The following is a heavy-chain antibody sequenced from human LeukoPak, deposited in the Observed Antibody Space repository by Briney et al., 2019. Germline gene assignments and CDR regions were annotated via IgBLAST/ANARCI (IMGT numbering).Heavy chain of an antibody. CDR1: GGSISSYY. V-gene: IGHV4-59*08. CDR3: ARRTRGRRFYTYYFDY. CDR2: IYYSGST. Sequence: SETLSLTCTVSGGSISSYYWSWIRQPPGKGLEWIGYIYYSGSTYYNPSLKSRVTISVDTSKNQFSLKLSSVTAADTAVYYCARRTRGRRFYTYYFDYWGQGTLVTVSS. J-gene: IGHJ4*02. D-gene: IGHD3-16*01.